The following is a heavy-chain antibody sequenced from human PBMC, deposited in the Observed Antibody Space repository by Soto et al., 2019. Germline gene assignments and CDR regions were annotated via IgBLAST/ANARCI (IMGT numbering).Heavy chain of an antibody. V-gene: IGHV4-38-2*01. J-gene: IGHJ3*02. CDR2: LYHTGSN. CDR1: GYSISSGYY. CDR3: SRAVAGTIGAFDI. Sequence: SETLSLTCAVSGYSISSGYYWGWIRQPPGKGLEWIGSLYHTGSNYYNPSLKSRVTIPVDTSKNHFSLKLSSVTAADTAVYYCSRAVAGTIGAFDIWGQGTMLTVSS. D-gene: IGHD6-19*01.